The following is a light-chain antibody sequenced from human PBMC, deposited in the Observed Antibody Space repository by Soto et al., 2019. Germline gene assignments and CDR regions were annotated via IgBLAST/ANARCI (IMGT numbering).Light chain of an antibody. CDR3: QQRDSWPIT. J-gene: IGKJ5*01. CDR2: DAS. CDR1: QSISSY. Sequence: EIVLTQSPATLSLSRGERATLSCSASQSISSYLAWYQQKPGQAPRLLIHDASDRAAVIPARFSGSGSGTDFTLTISSQEPEDFAIYYCQQRDSWPITFGEGTRLEIK. V-gene: IGKV3-11*01.